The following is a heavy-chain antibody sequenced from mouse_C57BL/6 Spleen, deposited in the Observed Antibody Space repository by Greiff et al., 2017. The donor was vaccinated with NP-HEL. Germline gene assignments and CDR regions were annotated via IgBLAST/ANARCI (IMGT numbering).Heavy chain of an antibody. J-gene: IGHJ1*03. CDR1: GYTFTDYY. CDR3: ARFITTVVARYFDV. CDR2: INPYNGGT. Sequence: EVQLQQSGPVLVKPGASVKMSCKASGYTFTDYYMNWVKQSHGKSLEWIGVINPYNGGTSYNQKFKGKATLTVDKSSSTAYMELNSLTSKDSAVYYCARFITTVVARYFDVWGTGTTVTVSS. D-gene: IGHD1-1*01. V-gene: IGHV1-19*01.